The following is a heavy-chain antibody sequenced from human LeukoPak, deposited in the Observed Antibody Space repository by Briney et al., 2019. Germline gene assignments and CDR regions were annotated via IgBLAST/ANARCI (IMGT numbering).Heavy chain of an antibody. CDR3: ARDCSGGSCYGAFDI. D-gene: IGHD2-15*01. CDR2: IYHSGST. CDR1: GGSISSGGYS. J-gene: IGHJ3*02. Sequence: MPSETLSLTCAVSGGSISSGGYSWSWIRQPPGKGQEWIGYIYHSGSTYYNPSLKSRVTISVDRSKNQFSLKLSSVTAADTAVYYCARDCSGGSCYGAFDIWGQGTMVTVSS. V-gene: IGHV4-30-2*01.